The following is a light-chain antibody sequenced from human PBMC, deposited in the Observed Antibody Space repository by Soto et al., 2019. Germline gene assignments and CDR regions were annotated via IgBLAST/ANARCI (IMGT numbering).Light chain of an antibody. J-gene: IGLJ7*01. V-gene: IGLV1-51*01. CDR3: GTWDGSLSAKV. CDR2: DTD. Sequence: QSVLTQPPSVSAAPGQKVTISCSGSSSNIGNNYVSWYQQLPGTAPKLLIYDTDKRPSGIPDRFAGSKSGTSATLGITGLQTGDEADYFCGTWDGSLSAKVFGGGTQLTVL. CDR1: SSNIGNNY.